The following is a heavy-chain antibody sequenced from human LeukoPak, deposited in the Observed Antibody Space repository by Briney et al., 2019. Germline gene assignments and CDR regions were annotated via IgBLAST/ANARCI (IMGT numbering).Heavy chain of an antibody. CDR1: GDTFSTYS. CDR3: ARHSIAARRLNYMDV. Sequence: SSVKVSCKASGDTFSTYSFSWVRQAPGQGLEFMGRIIPMLGITNYAQKFQARVTIIAEKSTNTAYMELSSLRSEDTAVYYCARHSIAARRLNYMDVWGKGTTVTVSS. CDR2: IIPMLGIT. V-gene: IGHV1-69*02. D-gene: IGHD6-6*01. J-gene: IGHJ6*03.